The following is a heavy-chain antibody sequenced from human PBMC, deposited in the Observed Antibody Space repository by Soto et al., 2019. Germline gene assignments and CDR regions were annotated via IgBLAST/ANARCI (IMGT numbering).Heavy chain of an antibody. J-gene: IGHJ4*02. CDR2: ISDPVTGNT. Sequence: EVHLLESGGGLVQPGGSLRLSCAASGFIFSHYTLNWVRRAPGKGLEWVATISDPVTGNTHYSDSVRGRFTISRDDSTNTVFLYMDRLRAEDTAEYYCTTWITAHFDYWGQGTQVTVSS. V-gene: IGHV3-23*01. D-gene: IGHD1-20*01. CDR3: TTWITAHFDY. CDR1: GFIFSHYT.